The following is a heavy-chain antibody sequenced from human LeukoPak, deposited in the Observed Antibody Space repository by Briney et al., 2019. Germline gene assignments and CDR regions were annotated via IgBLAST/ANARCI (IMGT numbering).Heavy chain of an antibody. J-gene: IGHJ5*02. Sequence: GASVKVSCKASGGTFSSYAISWVRQAPGQGLEWMGRIIPIFGTANYAQKFQGRVTITTDESTSTAYMELSSLRSEDTAVYYCARGPDAYCSGGSCYGSNWCDPWGQGTLVTVSS. D-gene: IGHD2-15*01. CDR3: ARGPDAYCSGGSCYGSNWCDP. CDR2: IIPIFGTA. V-gene: IGHV1-69*05. CDR1: GGTFSSYA.